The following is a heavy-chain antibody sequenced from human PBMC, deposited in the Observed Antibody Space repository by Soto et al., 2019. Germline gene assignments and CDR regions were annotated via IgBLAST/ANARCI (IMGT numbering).Heavy chain of an antibody. V-gene: IGHV4-59*08. Sequence: SETLSLTCTVSGGSINNSYWSWIRQPPGKGLEWIGLIYYTGSTNYNPSLGSRVTISVDTSKNQFSLHLNSVTAADTAIYFCARRGRPENFSDPWGQGTLVTVSS. D-gene: IGHD1-7*01. CDR3: ARRGRPENFSDP. CDR1: GGSINNSY. J-gene: IGHJ5*02. CDR2: IYYTGST.